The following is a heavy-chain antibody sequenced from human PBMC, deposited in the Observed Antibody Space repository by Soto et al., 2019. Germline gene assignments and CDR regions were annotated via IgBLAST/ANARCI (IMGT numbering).Heavy chain of an antibody. Sequence: QVQLQQWGAGLLKPSETLSLTCVVYGESFSGYFCSWIRQPPGQGLEWIGGILNSGATNYNPSLRSRVTMSVDTSKNQFSLNLNSLTAADTAVYYCARDDPVTRTIDYWGQGTLVTVSS. J-gene: IGHJ4*02. CDR2: ILNSGAT. V-gene: IGHV4-34*02. CDR3: ARDDPVTRTIDY. D-gene: IGHD4-17*01. CDR1: GESFSGYF.